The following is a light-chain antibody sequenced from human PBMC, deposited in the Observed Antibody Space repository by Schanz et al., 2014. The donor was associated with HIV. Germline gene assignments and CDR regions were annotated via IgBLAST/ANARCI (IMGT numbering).Light chain of an antibody. CDR1: SGDIGYY. V-gene: IGLV2-14*03. CDR3: SSYTNINSWV. J-gene: IGLJ3*02. Sequence: QSALTQPPSASGSPGQSVTLSCTETSGDIGYYVSWYQHHPGKAPKLMIYDVSNRPSGVSNRFSGSKSGNTASLTISGLQAEDEADYYCSSYTNINSWVFGGGTKLTVL. CDR2: DVS.